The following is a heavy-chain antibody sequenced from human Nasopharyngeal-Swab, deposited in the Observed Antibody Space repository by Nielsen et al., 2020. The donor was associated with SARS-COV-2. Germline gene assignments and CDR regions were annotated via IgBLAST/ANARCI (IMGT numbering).Heavy chain of an antibody. V-gene: IGHV3-7*01. CDR2: IKQDGSEQ. J-gene: IGHJ6*03. CDR3: ARVRGYCSGGACYVYYYMDV. Sequence: WIRQPPGKGLEWVANIKQDGSEQFYVDSVKGRFTISRDNAKNSLYLQMNSLRAEDTVVYYCARVRGYCSGGACYVYYYMDVWGKGTTVTVSS. D-gene: IGHD2-15*01.